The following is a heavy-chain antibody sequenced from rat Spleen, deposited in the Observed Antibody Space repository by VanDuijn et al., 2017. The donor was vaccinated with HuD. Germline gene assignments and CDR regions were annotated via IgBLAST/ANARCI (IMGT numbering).Heavy chain of an antibody. CDR2: ITNTGGST. CDR1: GFTFNNYW. D-gene: IGHD1-11*01. CDR3: TRDWGGRNYGFFDY. J-gene: IGHJ2*01. Sequence: EVQLVESGGGLVQPGRSLKLSCVASGFTFNNYWMTWIRQAPGKGLEWVASITNTGGSTYYPDSVKGRFTISRDNAKSTLYLQMNSLRSEDTATYYCTRDWGGRNYGFFDYWGQGVMVTVSS. V-gene: IGHV5-31*01.